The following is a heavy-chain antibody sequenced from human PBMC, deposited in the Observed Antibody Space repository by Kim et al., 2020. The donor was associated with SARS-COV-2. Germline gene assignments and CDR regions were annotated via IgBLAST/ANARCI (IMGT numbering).Heavy chain of an antibody. CDR1: GYTFTSYA. V-gene: IGHV7-4-1*02. D-gene: IGHD6-19*01. CDR2: INTNTGNP. J-gene: IGHJ4*02. CDR3: ARELRQWLVPGQFDY. Sequence: ASVKVSCKASGYTFTSYAMNWVRQAPGQGLEWMGWINTNTGNPTYAQGFTGRFVFSLDTSVSTAYLQISSLKAEDTAVYYCARELRQWLVPGQFDYWGQGTLVTVSS.